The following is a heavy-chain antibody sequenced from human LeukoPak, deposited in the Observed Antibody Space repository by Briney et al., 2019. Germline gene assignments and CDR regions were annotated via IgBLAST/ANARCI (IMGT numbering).Heavy chain of an antibody. CDR3: ARTTSGYNYYYYYYMDV. Sequence: GESLKISCKGSGYSFTSYWIGWVRQMPGKGLEWMGIIYPGDSDTRYSPSFQGQVTISADKSISTVYLQWSSLKASDTAMYYCARTTSGYNYYYYYYMDVWGKGTTVTVSS. CDR2: IYPGDSDT. J-gene: IGHJ6*03. V-gene: IGHV5-51*01. CDR1: GYSFTSYW. D-gene: IGHD3-22*01.